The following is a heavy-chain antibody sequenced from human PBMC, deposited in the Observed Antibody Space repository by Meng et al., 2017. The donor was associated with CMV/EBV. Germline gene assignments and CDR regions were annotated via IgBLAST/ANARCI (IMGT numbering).Heavy chain of an antibody. CDR3: ARGYYGSGRDY. CDR2: IYSGGST. CDR1: GFTFSSYA. J-gene: IGHJ4*02. Sequence: GESLKISCAASGFTFSSYAMSWVRQAPGKGLEWVSVIYSGGSTYYADSVKGRFTISRDNSKNTLYLQMNSLRAEDTAVYYCARGYYGSGRDYWGQGTLVTVSS. V-gene: IGHV3-53*01. D-gene: IGHD3-10*01.